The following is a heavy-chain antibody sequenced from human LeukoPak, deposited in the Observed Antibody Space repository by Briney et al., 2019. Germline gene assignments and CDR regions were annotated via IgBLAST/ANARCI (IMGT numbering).Heavy chain of an antibody. CDR1: GFTFSTYW. CDR2: ISSDGSNT. D-gene: IGHD5-12*01. CDR3: ARGGYGYYDYNFGY. Sequence: KSGGSLRLSCAASGFTFSTYWIHWVRQVPGKDLVWVSRISSDGSNTNYADSVKGRFTISRDNAKDTVYLQMNSLRAEDTAVYYCARGGYGYYDYNFGYWGQGTLVTVSS. V-gene: IGHV3-74*01. J-gene: IGHJ4*02.